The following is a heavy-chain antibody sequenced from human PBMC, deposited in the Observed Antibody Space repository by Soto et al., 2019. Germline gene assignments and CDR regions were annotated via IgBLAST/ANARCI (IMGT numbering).Heavy chain of an antibody. CDR3: ARSGEVLRYFDWNFDY. D-gene: IGHD3-9*01. CDR2: INPNSGGT. Sequence: ASVKVSCKASGYTFTGYYMHWVRQAPGQGLEWMGWINPNSGGTNYAQKFQGWVTMTGDTSISTAYMELSRLRSDDTAVYYCARSGEVLRYFDWNFDYWGQGTLVTVSS. CDR1: GYTFTGYY. J-gene: IGHJ4*02. V-gene: IGHV1-2*04.